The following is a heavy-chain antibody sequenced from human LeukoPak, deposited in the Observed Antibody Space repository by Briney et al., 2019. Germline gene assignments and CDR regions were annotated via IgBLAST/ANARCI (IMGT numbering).Heavy chain of an antibody. J-gene: IGHJ4*02. CDR1: GYTFTSLG. V-gene: IGHV1-18*01. D-gene: IGHD6-13*01. Sequence: ASVKVSCKASGYTFTSLGFGWVGQPPGQGLGWLGWISAYNGNTNYAQKLQGRVTMTTDTSTSTAYMELRSLRSDDTAVYYCARDLDGYSSSWYVYWGQGTLVTVSS. CDR3: ARDLDGYSSSWYVY. CDR2: ISAYNGNT.